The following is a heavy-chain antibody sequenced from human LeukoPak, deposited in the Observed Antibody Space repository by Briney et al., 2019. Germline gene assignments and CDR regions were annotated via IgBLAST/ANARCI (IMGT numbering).Heavy chain of an antibody. D-gene: IGHD4-23*01. J-gene: IGHJ2*01. CDR3: GKGTRDYGGLPRWYFDL. CDR1: GLTFSSYW. V-gene: IGHV3-74*01. Sequence: GRSLRLSCAASGLTFSSYWMHWVRQAPGKRLVWVSRINGDGSSTTYADSVKGRFTISRENSKNSLFLQRFSLRTEDTALYYCGKGTRDYGGLPRWYFDLWGRGTLVSVS. CDR2: INGDGSST.